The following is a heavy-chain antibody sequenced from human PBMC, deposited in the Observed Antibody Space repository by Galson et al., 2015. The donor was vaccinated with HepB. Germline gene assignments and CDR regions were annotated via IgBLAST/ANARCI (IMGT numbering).Heavy chain of an antibody. D-gene: IGHD5-12*01. Sequence: SLRLSCAASGFTFSSYSMNWVRQAPGKGLEWVSSISSSSSYIYYADSVKGRFTISRDNAKNSLYLQMNSLRAEDTAVYYCASGYSGYGGIDYWGQGTLVTVSS. CDR2: ISSSSSYI. CDR3: ASGYSGYGGIDY. CDR1: GFTFSSYS. V-gene: IGHV3-21*01. J-gene: IGHJ4*02.